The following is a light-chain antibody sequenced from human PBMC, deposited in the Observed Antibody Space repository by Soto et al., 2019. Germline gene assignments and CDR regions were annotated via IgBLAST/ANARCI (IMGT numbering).Light chain of an antibody. CDR1: SSDVGGYNY. CDR3: YAYAGTSTFV. J-gene: IGLJ3*02. Sequence: QSALTQPRSVSGSPGQSVTISCTGTSSDVGGYNYVSWYQQHPGKAPKLMIYDVTKRPSGVPDRFSGSKSGNTASLTISGLQAEDEADYYCYAYAGTSTFVFGGGTQLTVL. CDR2: DVT. V-gene: IGLV2-11*01.